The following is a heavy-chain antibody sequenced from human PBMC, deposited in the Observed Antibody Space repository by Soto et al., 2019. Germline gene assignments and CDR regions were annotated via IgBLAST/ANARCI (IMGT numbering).Heavy chain of an antibody. CDR2: ISYDGSNK. Sequence: GGSLRLSCAASGFTFFSYGMHWFRQAPGKWLEWVAVISYDGSNKYYGDSVKGRFTISRDNSKNTLYLQMNSLRADDTAVYYCAKDRAGDIYVAARSGLDYWGQGXLVTVYS. D-gene: IGHD3-3*01. V-gene: IGHV3-30*18. CDR1: GFTFFSYG. CDR3: AKDRAGDIYVAARSGLDY. J-gene: IGHJ4*02.